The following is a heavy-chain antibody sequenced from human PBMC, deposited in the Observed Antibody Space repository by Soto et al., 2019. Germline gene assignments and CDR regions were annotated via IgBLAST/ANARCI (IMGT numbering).Heavy chain of an antibody. Sequence: QEQLVESGGGMVQPGGSLRVSCAVSGFTLDTYGMHWVRQAAGQGLEWVAVSWHDGRHLDYADSVKGRFTVFRDDSKNTLFLEMNGLRVDDTAVYYWARDRGACTPGGCYSRGFDLWGQGTLVTVSS. CDR1: GFTLDTYG. CDR3: ARDRGACTPGGCYSRGFDL. D-gene: IGHD3-10*01. V-gene: IGHV3-33*01. J-gene: IGHJ3*01. CDR2: SWHDGRHL.